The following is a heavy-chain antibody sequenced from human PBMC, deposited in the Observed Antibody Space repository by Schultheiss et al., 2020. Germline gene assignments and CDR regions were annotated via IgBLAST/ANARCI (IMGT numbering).Heavy chain of an antibody. D-gene: IGHD6-19*01. CDR3: ARSTVAGREPAYYYYGMDV. CDR1: GFTVSSNY. Sequence: GGSLRLSCAASGFTVSSNYMSWVRQAPGKGLEWVSVIYSGGSTYYADSVKGRFTISRDNSKNTLYLQMNSLRAEDTAVYYCARSTVAGREPAYYYYGMDVWGQGTTVTVSS. J-gene: IGHJ6*02. V-gene: IGHV3-66*02. CDR2: IYSGGST.